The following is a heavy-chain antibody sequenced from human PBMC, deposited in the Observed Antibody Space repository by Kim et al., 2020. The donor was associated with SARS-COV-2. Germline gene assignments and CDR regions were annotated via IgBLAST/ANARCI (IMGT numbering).Heavy chain of an antibody. V-gene: IGHV1-3*01. CDR1: GYTFTSYA. J-gene: IGHJ4*02. Sequence: ASVKVSCKASGYTFTSYAMHWVRQAPGQRLEWMGWINAGNGNTKYSQKFQGRVTITRDTSASTAYMELSSLRSEDTAVYYCARGPRGDGYNDYWGQGTLVTVSS. CDR3: ARGPRGDGYNDY. CDR2: INAGNGNT. D-gene: IGHD3-10*01.